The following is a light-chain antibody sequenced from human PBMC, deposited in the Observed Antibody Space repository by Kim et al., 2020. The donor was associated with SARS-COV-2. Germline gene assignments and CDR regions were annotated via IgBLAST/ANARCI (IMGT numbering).Light chain of an antibody. CDR2: DVS. CDR3: SSYTGSSTHWV. Sequence: QSALTQPASVSGSPGQSIIISCTGTSSDVGGYKYVSWYQQHPGKAPKLMIYDVSNRPSGVSNRFSGSKSGNTASLTISGLQAEDEADYYCSSYTGSSTHWVFGGGTKLTVL. J-gene: IGLJ3*02. V-gene: IGLV2-14*03. CDR1: SSDVGGYKY.